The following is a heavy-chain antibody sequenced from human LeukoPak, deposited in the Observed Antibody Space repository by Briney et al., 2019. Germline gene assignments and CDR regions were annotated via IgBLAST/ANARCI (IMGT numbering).Heavy chain of an antibody. CDR2: IKQDGSEK. V-gene: IGHV3-7*03. J-gene: IGHJ4*02. CDR1: GYTFSNYW. D-gene: IGHD4-17*01. CDR3: AKKKGPRGDGDPIDY. Sequence: GGSLRLSCAASGYTFSNYWMSWVRQAPGKGLEWVANIKQDGSEKNYVDSVKGRFTISRDNTKNSLYLQMNSLRAEDTAVYYCAKKKGPRGDGDPIDYWGQGTLVTVSS.